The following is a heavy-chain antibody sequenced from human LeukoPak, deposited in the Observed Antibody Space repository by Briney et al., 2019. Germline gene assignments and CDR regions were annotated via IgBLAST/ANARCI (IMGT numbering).Heavy chain of an antibody. J-gene: IGHJ6*02. CDR3: QGYCSGGSCYGMDV. V-gene: IGHV3-9*01. CDR1: GFTFDDYA. D-gene: IGHD2-15*01. CDR2: TSWNSGSI. Sequence: GGSLRLSCAASGFTFDDYAMRWVRQAPGKGLEWVSGTSWNSGSIGYADSVKGRFTISRDNAKNSLYLQMNSLRAEDTALYYCQGYCSGGSCYGMDVWGQGTTVTVSS.